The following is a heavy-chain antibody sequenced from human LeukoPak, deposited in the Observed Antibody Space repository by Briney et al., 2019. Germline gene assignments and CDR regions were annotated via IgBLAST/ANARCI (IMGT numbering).Heavy chain of an antibody. V-gene: IGHV4-61*09. CDR3: ASPERVGPTHYFDY. CDR1: GGSISSGNYF. CDR2: IYNSGST. D-gene: IGHD1-26*01. J-gene: IGHJ4*02. Sequence: SETLSLTCTVSGGSISSGNYFWSWIRQPAGKGLEWIGHIYNSGSTKYNPSLKGRVTISVDTSKNQFSLKLNSVTAADTAVYYCASPERVGPTHYFDYWGQGTLVTVSS.